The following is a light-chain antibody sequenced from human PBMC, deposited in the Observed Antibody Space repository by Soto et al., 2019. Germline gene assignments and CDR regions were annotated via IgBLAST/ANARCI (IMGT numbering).Light chain of an antibody. CDR2: GNN. CDR1: NSNIGAGYD. CDR3: QSYDSSLSGSV. Sequence: QSALTQPPSVSGAPGQRVSISCTGTNSNIGAGYDVHWYQQLPGTAPKLLIFGNNNRPSGVPDRFSGSKSGTSASLAITGLQAEDEADYYCQSYDSSLSGSVFGGGTQLTVL. V-gene: IGLV1-40*01. J-gene: IGLJ2*01.